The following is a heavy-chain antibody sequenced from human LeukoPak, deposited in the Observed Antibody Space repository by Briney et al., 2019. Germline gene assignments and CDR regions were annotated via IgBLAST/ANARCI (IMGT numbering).Heavy chain of an antibody. V-gene: IGHV4-39*01. CDR3: ARLANNWSGEPPLGL. Sequence: SETLSLTCPVSGGSIATDGDHWGWIRHTPGEGLEWLVTIYQSGTTYSKPSPDSRITISFDSSMNPFSLTLTTVTAADTAVYYCARLANNWSGEPPLGLWGRGTLVTVSS. D-gene: IGHD3-10*01. CDR2: IYQSGTT. CDR1: GGSIATDGDH. J-gene: IGHJ4*02.